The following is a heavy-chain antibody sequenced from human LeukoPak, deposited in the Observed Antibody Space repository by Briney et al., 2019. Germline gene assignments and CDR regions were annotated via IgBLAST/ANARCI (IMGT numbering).Heavy chain of an antibody. J-gene: IGHJ6*02. D-gene: IGHD2-15*01. CDR1: GYAFTTYG. Sequence: EASVKVSCKASGYAFTTYGVSWVRQAPGQGLEWMGWISAYNGDTEHAHNLQGRVTMTTDTSTSTAYLELRGLRSDDTAVYYCVRDRGCTGGSCYSVYYYYGMDVWGQGTTVTVSS. CDR2: ISAYNGDT. V-gene: IGHV1-18*01. CDR3: VRDRGCTGGSCYSVYYYYGMDV.